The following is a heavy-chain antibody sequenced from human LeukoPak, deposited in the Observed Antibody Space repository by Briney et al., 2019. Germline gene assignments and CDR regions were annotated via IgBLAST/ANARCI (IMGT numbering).Heavy chain of an antibody. J-gene: IGHJ4*02. CDR3: ARDESYPPMVPWLGSSGLYGRGAFDY. V-gene: IGHV4-4*07. Sequence: PSETLSLTCTVSGGSISSNYWSWIRQPAGKGLEWIGRIYMSERTNYNPSLKSRVTMSVDTSKNQFSLKLSSVTAADTAVYYCARDESYPPMVPWLGSSGLYGRGAFDYWGQGTLVTVSS. D-gene: IGHD6-19*01. CDR1: GGSISSNY. CDR2: IYMSERT.